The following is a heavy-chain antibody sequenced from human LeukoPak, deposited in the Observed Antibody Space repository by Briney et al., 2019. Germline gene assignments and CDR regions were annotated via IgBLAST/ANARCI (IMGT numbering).Heavy chain of an antibody. D-gene: IGHD3-10*01. V-gene: IGHV3-53*01. CDR3: ARGLRGYYYYYMDV. J-gene: IGHJ6*03. Sequence: GGSLRLSCAASGFTVSSNYMSWVRQAPGKGLEWVSVIYSGGSTYYADSLKGRFTISRDNSKNTLYLQMNSLRAEDTAVYYCARGLRGYYYYYMDVWGKGTTVTISS. CDR1: GFTVSSNY. CDR2: IYSGGST.